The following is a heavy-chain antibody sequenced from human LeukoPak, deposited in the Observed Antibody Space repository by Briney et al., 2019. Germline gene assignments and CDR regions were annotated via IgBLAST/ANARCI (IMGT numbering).Heavy chain of an antibody. J-gene: IGHJ5*02. CDR3: ARDWRPTTKCNWFDP. D-gene: IGHD1-14*01. V-gene: IGHV3-21*01. CDR1: GFTFSSYS. CDR2: ISSSSSYI. Sequence: GGSLRLSCAASGFTFSSYSMNWVRQAPGKGLEWVSSISSSSSYIYYADSVKGRFTISRDNAKNSLYLQMNSLRAEDTAVYYCARDWRPTTKCNWFDPWGQGTLVTVSS.